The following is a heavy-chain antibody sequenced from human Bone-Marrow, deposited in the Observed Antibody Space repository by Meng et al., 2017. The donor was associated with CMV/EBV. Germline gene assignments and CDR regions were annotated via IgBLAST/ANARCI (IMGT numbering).Heavy chain of an antibody. CDR1: GFIFSTYG. V-gene: IGHV3-33*01. CDR2: IWYDGSNK. J-gene: IGHJ6*02. CDR3: ATSGGQLVEKYYYYGLDV. Sequence: GESLKISCAASGFIFSTYGMHWVRQAPGKGLEWVALIWYDGSNKYYADSVKGRFSISRDNSRNTLYLQMNSLRVEDTAVYYCATSGGQLVEKYYYYGLDVWGQGPTDPVPS. D-gene: IGHD6-13*01.